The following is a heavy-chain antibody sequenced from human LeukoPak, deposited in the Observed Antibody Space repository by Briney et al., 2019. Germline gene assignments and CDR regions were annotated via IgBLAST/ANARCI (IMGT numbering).Heavy chain of an antibody. V-gene: IGHV3-23*01. CDR3: AKERGITMIVDAFDI. CDR2: ISGSGGST. D-gene: IGHD3-22*01. J-gene: IGHJ3*02. Sequence: TGGSLRLSCAASGFTFSSYAMSWVRQAPGKGLEWVSAISGSGGSTYYADSVKGRFTIFRDNSKTTLYLQMNSLRAEDTAVYYCAKERGITMIVDAFDIWGQGTMVTVSS. CDR1: GFTFSSYA.